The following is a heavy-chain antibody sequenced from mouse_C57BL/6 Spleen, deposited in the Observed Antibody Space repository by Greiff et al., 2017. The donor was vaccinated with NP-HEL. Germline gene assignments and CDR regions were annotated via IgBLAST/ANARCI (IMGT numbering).Heavy chain of an antibody. Sequence: EVQLQQSGPELVKPGASVKIPCKASGYTFTDYNMDWVKQSHGKSLEWIGDINPNNGGTIYNQKFKGKATLTVDKSSSTAYMELRSLTSEDTAVYYCARPLDYGSSPHWYFDVWGTGTTVTVSS. CDR2: INPNNGGT. J-gene: IGHJ1*03. D-gene: IGHD1-1*01. V-gene: IGHV1-18*01. CDR1: GYTFTDYN. CDR3: ARPLDYGSSPHWYFDV.